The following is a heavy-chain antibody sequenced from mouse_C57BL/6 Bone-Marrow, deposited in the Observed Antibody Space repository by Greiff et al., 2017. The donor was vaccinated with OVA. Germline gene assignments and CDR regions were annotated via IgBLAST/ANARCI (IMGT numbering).Heavy chain of an antibody. CDR1: GFTFSSYA. J-gene: IGHJ1*03. D-gene: IGHD1-1*01. V-gene: IGHV5-4*03. CDR3: ARGYYPGYFDV. CDR2: ISDGGSYN. Sequence: EVMLVESGGGLVKPGGSLKLSCAASGFTFSSYAMSWVRQTPEKRLEWVATISDGGSYNYYPDNVKGRFTISRDNAKNNLYLQMSHLKSDDTAMDYCARGYYPGYFDVWGTGTTVTVSS.